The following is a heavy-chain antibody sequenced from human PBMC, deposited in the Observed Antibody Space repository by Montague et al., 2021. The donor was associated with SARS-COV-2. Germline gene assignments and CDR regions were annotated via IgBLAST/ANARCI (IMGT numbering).Heavy chain of an antibody. J-gene: IGHJ6*02. CDR1: GGSIRNYY. Sequence: SETLSLTCAVSGGSIRNYYWSWTRQPPGRGLEWIAYIYDSGNADYNPSLKSRVTILVDTPKNQFSLKLSSVTAADTAVYYCAAQTDYYYYSLDVWGQGTTATVSS. CDR2: IYDSGNA. V-gene: IGHV4-59*08. CDR3: AAQTDYYYYSLDV.